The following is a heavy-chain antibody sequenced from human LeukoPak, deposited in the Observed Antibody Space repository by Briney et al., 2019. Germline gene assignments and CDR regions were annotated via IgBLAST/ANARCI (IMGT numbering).Heavy chain of an antibody. CDR1: GFTFSSYW. J-gene: IGHJ4*02. D-gene: IGHD5-12*01. V-gene: IGHV4-4*02. CDR3: ARPANDGYNSYSWAFDS. Sequence: GSLRLSCAASGFTFSSYWMSWVRQAPGKGLEWIGEIYHSGSTNYNPSLSSRVTISVDKSNNQFSLKVTSVTAADTAVYYCARPANDGYNSYSWAFDSWGQGTLVTVSS. CDR2: IYHSGST.